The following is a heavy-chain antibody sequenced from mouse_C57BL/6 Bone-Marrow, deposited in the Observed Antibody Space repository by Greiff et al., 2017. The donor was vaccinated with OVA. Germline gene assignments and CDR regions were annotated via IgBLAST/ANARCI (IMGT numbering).Heavy chain of an antibody. CDR1: GFTFSSYA. D-gene: IGHD2-5*01. V-gene: IGHV5-9-1*02. CDR3: TTYYSNYGGFAY. J-gene: IGHJ3*01. CDR2: ISSGGDYI. Sequence: EVKLVESGEGLVKPGGSLKLSCAASGFTFSSYAMSWVRQTPEKRLEWVAYISSGGDYIYYADTVQGRFTISRDNARNTLYLQMSSLKSEDTAMYYCTTYYSNYGGFAYWGQGTLVTVSA.